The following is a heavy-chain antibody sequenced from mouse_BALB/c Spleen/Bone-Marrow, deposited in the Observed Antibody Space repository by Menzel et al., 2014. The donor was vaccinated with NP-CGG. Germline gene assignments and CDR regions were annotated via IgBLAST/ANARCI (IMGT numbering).Heavy chain of an antibody. J-gene: IGHJ4*01. CDR3: ARGGGNYPYAMDY. V-gene: IGHV1S56*01. CDR1: GYAFTSYY. Sequence: VQLQQSGPELVKPGTSVRISCTASGYAFTSYYIHWVKQRPGQGLEWIGWIYPGNVNTKYNERFKGKATLTTDKSSSTAYMQLSSLTSEDSAVYFCARGGGNYPYAMDYWGQGTSVTVSS. D-gene: IGHD2-1*01. CDR2: IYPGNVNT.